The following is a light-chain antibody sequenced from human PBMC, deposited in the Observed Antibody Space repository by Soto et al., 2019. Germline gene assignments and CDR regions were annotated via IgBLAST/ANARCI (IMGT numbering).Light chain of an antibody. CDR1: RSHLGADYD. J-gene: IGLJ2*01. V-gene: IGLV1-40*01. Sequence: QSVLTQPPSVSGTPGQRISISCTGTRSHLGADYDVHWYQQLPGTAPRVLIFGNRVRTSGVPDRFSGPKSGTSASLAITGLQAEDVAVYYCQSYDNRLTSAIFGAGTKLTVL. CDR3: QSYDNRLTSAI. CDR2: GNR.